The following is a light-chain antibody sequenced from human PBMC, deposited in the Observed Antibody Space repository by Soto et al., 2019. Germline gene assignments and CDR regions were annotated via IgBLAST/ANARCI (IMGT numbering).Light chain of an antibody. CDR2: EDN. CDR1: SGSIASNY. V-gene: IGLV6-57*04. Sequence: NFMLTQPHSVSESPGKTVTISCTRSSGSIASNYVQWYQQRPGSAPTTVIYEDNQRPSGVPDRFSGSIDSSSNAASLTISGLKTEDEDDYYCQSYDGAWVFGGGTQLTVL. CDR3: QSYDGAWV. J-gene: IGLJ3*02.